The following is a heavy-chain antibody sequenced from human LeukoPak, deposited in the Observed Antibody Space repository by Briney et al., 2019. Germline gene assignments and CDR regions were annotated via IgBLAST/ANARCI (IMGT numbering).Heavy chain of an antibody. Sequence: SETLSLTCAVYGGSFSGYYWSWIRQPPGKGLEWIGEINHSGSTNYNPSLKSRVTISVDTSKNQFSLKLSSVTAADTAVYYCAREPTQEAFDIWGQGTVVTVSS. CDR1: GGSFSGYY. CDR2: INHSGST. V-gene: IGHV4-34*01. J-gene: IGHJ3*02. CDR3: AREPTQEAFDI.